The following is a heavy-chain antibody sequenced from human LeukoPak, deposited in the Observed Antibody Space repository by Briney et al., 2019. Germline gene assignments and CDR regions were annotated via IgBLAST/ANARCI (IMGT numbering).Heavy chain of an antibody. CDR2: MNPNSGNT. J-gene: IGHJ1*01. D-gene: IGHD6-19*01. V-gene: IGHV1-8*01. CDR3: ARRVGSGWPVQH. CDR1: GYTFSSHD. Sequence: GASVKVSCKASGYTFSSHDINWVRQATGQGLEWMGWMNPNSGNTGYAQKFQGRLSMTRNTSISTAYMELSSLRSEDTAVYYCARRVGSGWPVQHWGQGTLVTVSS.